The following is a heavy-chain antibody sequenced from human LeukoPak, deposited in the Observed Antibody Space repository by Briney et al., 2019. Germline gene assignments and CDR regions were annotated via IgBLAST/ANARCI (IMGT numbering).Heavy chain of an antibody. Sequence: GGSLRLSCAASGFTFSSYAMSWVRQAPGKGLEWVSAISGSGGSTYYADSVKGRFTISRDNSKNTLYLQMNSLRAEDTAVYYCAKAPPLALSSGWYYFDYWGQGTLVTVSS. V-gene: IGHV3-23*01. CDR1: GFTFSSYA. D-gene: IGHD6-19*01. J-gene: IGHJ4*02. CDR3: AKAPPLALSSGWYYFDY. CDR2: ISGSGGST.